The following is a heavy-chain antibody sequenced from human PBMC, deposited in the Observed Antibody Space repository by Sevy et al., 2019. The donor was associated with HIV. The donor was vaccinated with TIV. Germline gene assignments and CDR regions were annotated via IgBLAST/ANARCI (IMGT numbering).Heavy chain of an antibody. V-gene: IGHV3-48*03. CDR3: ARRGTFRFSDAFDI. Sequence: GGSLRLSCEASGFTLTSYEMNWVRQAPGKGLEWVSYISSIGNTIYYADSVKGRFTSSRDKAKKSVYLQMNSLRADDTAVYFCARRGTFRFSDAFDIWGQGTMVTVSS. CDR2: ISSIGNTI. CDR1: GFTLTSYE. J-gene: IGHJ3*02. D-gene: IGHD1-7*01.